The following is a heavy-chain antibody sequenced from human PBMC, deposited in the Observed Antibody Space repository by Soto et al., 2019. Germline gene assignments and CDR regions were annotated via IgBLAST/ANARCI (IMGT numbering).Heavy chain of an antibody. D-gene: IGHD6-19*01. J-gene: IGHJ5*02. Sequence: GGSLRLSCAASGFTFSSYCMHWVRQAPGKGLVWVSRINSDGSSTSYADSVKGRFTISRDNAKNTLYLQMNSLRAEDTAVYYCAREAVARTHWFDPWGQGTLVTVSS. CDR3: AREAVARTHWFDP. CDR2: INSDGSST. V-gene: IGHV3-74*01. CDR1: GFTFSSYC.